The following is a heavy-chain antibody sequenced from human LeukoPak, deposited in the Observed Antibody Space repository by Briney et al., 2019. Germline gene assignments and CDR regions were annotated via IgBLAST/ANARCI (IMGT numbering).Heavy chain of an antibody. J-gene: IGHJ4*02. Sequence: GGSLRLSCAASGFTFSSYAMHWVRQAPGKGLEWVAVISYDGSNKYYADSVKGRFTISRGNSENTLYLQMNSLRAEDTAVYYCAKQYSGGWYYFDYWGQGTLVTVSS. CDR2: ISYDGSNK. CDR3: AKQYSGGWYYFDY. V-gene: IGHV3-30*04. CDR1: GFTFSSYA. D-gene: IGHD6-19*01.